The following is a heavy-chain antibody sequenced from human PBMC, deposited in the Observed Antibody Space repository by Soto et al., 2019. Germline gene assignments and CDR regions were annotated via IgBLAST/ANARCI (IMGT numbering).Heavy chain of an antibody. CDR1: GGSFSGNY. CDR3: ARGNFYYGMDV. CDR2: FSDSGST. V-gene: IGHV4-34*01. J-gene: IGHJ6*02. Sequence: QVQLQQWGAGLLKPSETLSLICAVSGGSFSGNYWTWIRQPPGKGLEWIGEFSDSGSTNYNPSLKSRVTISEDMSKSQFSLKLNSVTAADTAVYYCARGNFYYGMDVWGQGTTVTVSS.